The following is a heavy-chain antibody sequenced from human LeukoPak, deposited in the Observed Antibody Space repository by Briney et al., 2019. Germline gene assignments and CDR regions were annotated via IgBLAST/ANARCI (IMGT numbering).Heavy chain of an antibody. V-gene: IGHV4-39*07. CDR1: GGSISSGGYY. CDR2: INHSGST. J-gene: IGHJ1*01. D-gene: IGHD6-19*01. Sequence: TASETLSLTCTVSGGSISSGGYYWSWIRQPPGKGLEWIGEINHSGSTNYNPSLKSRVTISVDTSKNQFSLKLSSVTAADTAVYYCATPRYSSGLRSLQHWGQGTLVTVSS. CDR3: ATPRYSSGLRSLQH.